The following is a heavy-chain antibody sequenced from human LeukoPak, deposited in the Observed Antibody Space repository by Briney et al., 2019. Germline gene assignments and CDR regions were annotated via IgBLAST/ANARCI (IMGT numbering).Heavy chain of an antibody. D-gene: IGHD3-10*01. CDR2: ITSSSSYT. J-gene: IGHJ4*02. V-gene: IGHV3-21*04. CDR3: ARDLDYYGSGSYGY. CDR1: GFTFSTYN. Sequence: GGSLRLSCAASGFTFSTYNMNWVRQAPGKGLEWVSSITSSSSYTFYADSVKGRFTISRDNAKNSLYLQMNSLRAEDTAVYYCARDLDYYGSGSYGYWGQGTLVTVSS.